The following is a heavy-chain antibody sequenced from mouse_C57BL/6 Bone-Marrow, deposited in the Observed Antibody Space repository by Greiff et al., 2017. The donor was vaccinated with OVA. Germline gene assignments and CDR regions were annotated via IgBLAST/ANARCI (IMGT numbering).Heavy chain of an antibody. Sequence: QVQLQQPGAELVRPGTSVKLSCKASGYTFTSYWMHWVKQRPGQGLEWIGVIDPSDSYTNYNQKLKGKATLTVDTSSSTAYMQLSSLTSEDSAVYYCANYYGSKDYWGQGTTLTVSS. V-gene: IGHV1-59*01. CDR1: GYTFTSYW. D-gene: IGHD1-1*01. CDR2: IDPSDSYT. J-gene: IGHJ2*01. CDR3: ANYYGSKDY.